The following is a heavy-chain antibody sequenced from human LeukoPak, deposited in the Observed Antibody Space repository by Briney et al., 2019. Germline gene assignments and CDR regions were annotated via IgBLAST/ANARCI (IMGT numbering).Heavy chain of an antibody. J-gene: IGHJ4*02. CDR1: GYNFPNYW. CDR3: TRGDSSTWYEY. V-gene: IGHV5-51*01. Sequence: ESLKSSCKGSGYNFPNYWIGWVRQMPGKGLEWMGIIYPGDSDTRYSPSFQGLVTISADKSISTAYLQWSSLKASDTAMYYCTRGDSSTWYEYWGQGTLVPVSS. D-gene: IGHD6-13*01. CDR2: IYPGDSDT.